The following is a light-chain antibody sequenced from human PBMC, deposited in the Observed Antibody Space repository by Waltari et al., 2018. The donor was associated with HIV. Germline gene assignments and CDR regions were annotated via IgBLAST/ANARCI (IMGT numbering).Light chain of an antibody. CDR3: MQGTHWPLT. J-gene: IGKJ4*01. CDR1: QSLVNNDGDTY. CDR2: KIS. Sequence: DVVMTQSPLSLPVTLGQPASISCRSSQSLVNNDGDTYLNWFHQRPGQSPRRLIYKISNRDSGVPDRFSGSGSGTNFTLKIGRVEAEDVGVYYCMQGTHWPLTFGGGTKVEI. V-gene: IGKV2-30*01.